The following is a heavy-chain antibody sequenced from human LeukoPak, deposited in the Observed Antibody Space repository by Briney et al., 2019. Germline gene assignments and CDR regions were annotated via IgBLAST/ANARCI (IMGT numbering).Heavy chain of an antibody. CDR3: TTAGNI. Sequence: GGSLRLSCAASGFTFSKEWMSWVRQAPGKRLEWVGRIKTKTDGETTDYPAPVRGRFTISRDDSKNTLYLQMNSLKIEDTAVYYCTTAGNIWGQGTLVTVSS. V-gene: IGHV3-15*01. CDR2: IKTKTDGETT. J-gene: IGHJ1*01. CDR1: GFTFSKEW.